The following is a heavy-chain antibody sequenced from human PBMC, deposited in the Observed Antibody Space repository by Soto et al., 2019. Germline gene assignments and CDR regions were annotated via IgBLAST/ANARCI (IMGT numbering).Heavy chain of an antibody. CDR2: ISYDGSNK. J-gene: IGHJ4*02. Sequence: QVQLVESGGGVVQPGRSLRLSCAASGFTFSSYAMHWVRQAPGKGLEWVAVISYDGSNKYYADSVKGRFTISRDNSKNTLYLQMISLRAEDTAVYYGARSQGSPYYFDYWGQGTLVTVSS. CDR3: ARSQGSPYYFDY. CDR1: GFTFSSYA. D-gene: IGHD6-19*01. V-gene: IGHV3-30-3*01.